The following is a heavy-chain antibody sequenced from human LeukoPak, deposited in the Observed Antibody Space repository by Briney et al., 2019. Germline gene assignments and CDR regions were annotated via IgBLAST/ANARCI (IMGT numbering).Heavy chain of an antibody. CDR2: ISRSDSTI. CDR1: GFTFSSYE. CDR3: AKEGIGYCSGGTCYAQGYFDY. D-gene: IGHD2-15*01. J-gene: IGHJ4*02. Sequence: VGSLRLSCAASGFTFSSYEMNWVRQAPGKGLEWVSCISRSDSTIYYADSVKGRSTISRDNAKNSLYLQMNSLRAEDTAVYYCAKEGIGYCSGGTCYAQGYFDYWGQGTLVTVSS. V-gene: IGHV3-48*03.